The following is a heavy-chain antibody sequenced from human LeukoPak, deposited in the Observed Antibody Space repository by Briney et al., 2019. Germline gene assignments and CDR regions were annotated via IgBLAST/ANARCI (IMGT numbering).Heavy chain of an antibody. V-gene: IGHV3-23*01. J-gene: IGHJ4*02. CDR1: GFTFSSYA. Sequence: GRSLRLSCAASGFTFSSYAMSWVRQAPGKGLEWVSAISGSGPNTYYADSVKGRFTISRDNSKNTLYLQMNSLRAEDTAVYYCARYYYESSGYFYYFEYWGQGTLVTVSS. CDR3: ARYYYESSGYFYYFEY. CDR2: ISGSGPNT. D-gene: IGHD3-22*01.